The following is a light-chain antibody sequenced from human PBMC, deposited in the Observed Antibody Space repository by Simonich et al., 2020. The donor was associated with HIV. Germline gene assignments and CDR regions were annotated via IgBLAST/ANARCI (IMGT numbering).Light chain of an antibody. Sequence: EIVMTQSPATLSVSPVERATLSCMASQSVSSNLAWYQQKPGQAPRLLIYDASSSAPGIPDRFSGSGSGTDFTLTISRLEPEDFAVYYCQQYGSSPPYTFGQGTKLEIK. J-gene: IGKJ2*01. CDR2: DAS. CDR1: QSVSSN. CDR3: QQYGSSPPYT. V-gene: IGKV3-20*01.